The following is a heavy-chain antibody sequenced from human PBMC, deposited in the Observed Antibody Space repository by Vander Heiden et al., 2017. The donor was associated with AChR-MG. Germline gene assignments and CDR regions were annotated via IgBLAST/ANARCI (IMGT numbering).Heavy chain of an antibody. CDR1: GDSISSSNFY. Sequence: QLQLQESGPGLVKPSETLSLTCTVSGDSISSSNFYWAWVRQPPGLGREGIGSVYYTGTTYYNPSLKSRVTISVDTSENHFSLKLRSVTAADTAVYYCARPPAYDSSGYYYFDYWGQGTLVTVSS. CDR2: VYYTGTT. J-gene: IGHJ4*02. D-gene: IGHD3-22*01. V-gene: IGHV4-39*02. CDR3: ARPPAYDSSGYYYFDY.